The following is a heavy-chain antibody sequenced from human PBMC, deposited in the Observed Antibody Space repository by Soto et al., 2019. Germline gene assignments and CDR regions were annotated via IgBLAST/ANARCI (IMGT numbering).Heavy chain of an antibody. CDR1: GYTFTNYG. Sequence: QLQVVQSEAEVKKPGASVKVSCKTSGYTFTNYGISWERQAPGQGLEWMGWISGYNGNTDYTQRLQGRVTMTTDTSKSTAYMELRSLRSDDTAMYYCARHSVSWYEFDHWGQGTLVTVSS. CDR3: ARHSVSWYEFDH. V-gene: IGHV1-18*01. J-gene: IGHJ4*02. D-gene: IGHD6-13*01. CDR2: ISGYNGNT.